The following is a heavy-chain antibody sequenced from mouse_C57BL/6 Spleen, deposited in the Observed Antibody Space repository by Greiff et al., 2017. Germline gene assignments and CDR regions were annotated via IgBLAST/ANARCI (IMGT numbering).Heavy chain of an antibody. V-gene: IGHV2-2*01. J-gene: IGHJ1*03. CDR2: IWSGGST. D-gene: IGHD4-1*02. CDR3: AGNSQLGGYFDV. Sequence: QVQLKEPGPGLVQPSPSLSISCTVSGFSLTSYGVHWVRQSPGKGLEWLGGIWSGGSTDYNAAFISSQSISKDNSKSQVFFKMNSLQADETAIYYCAGNSQLGGYFDVWGTGTTVTVSS. CDR1: GFSLTSYG.